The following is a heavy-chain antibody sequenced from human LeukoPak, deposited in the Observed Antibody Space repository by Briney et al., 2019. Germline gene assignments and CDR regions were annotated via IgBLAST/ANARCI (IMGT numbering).Heavy chain of an antibody. CDR2: IYSGDSDT. CDR3: ARGGLSGWYYWFDP. V-gene: IGHV5-51*01. J-gene: IGHJ5*02. D-gene: IGHD6-19*01. Sequence: GDSLKISCKGSGYSFISYWIGWVRQMPGKGLEWMGIIYSGDSDTRYSPSFQGQVTISADRSISTAYLQWSSLKASDTAIYYCARGGLSGWYYWFDPWGQGTLVTVSS. CDR1: GYSFISYW.